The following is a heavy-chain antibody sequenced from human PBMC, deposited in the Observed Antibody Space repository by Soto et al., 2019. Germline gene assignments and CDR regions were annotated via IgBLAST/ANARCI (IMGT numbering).Heavy chain of an antibody. CDR2: IYYSGST. J-gene: IGHJ4*02. D-gene: IGHD1-26*01. V-gene: IGHV4-31*03. CDR1: GGSISRGGCY. CDR3: ARAPTSIVGATSIGRNYFDY. Sequence: SVTLSLPCTVSGGSISRGGCYWSLISQHPRKSQEGIGYIYYSGSTYYNPSLKSRVTISVDTSKNQFSLKLSSVTAADTAVYYCARAPTSIVGATSIGRNYFDYWGQGTLVTVSS.